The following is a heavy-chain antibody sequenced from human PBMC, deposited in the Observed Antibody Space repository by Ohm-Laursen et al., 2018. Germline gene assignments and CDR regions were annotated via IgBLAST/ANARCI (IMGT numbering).Heavy chain of an antibody. CDR1: GFTVSINY. CDR2: IYSGGST. D-gene: IGHD4-17*01. V-gene: IGHV3-53*01. CDR3: AREVGDYGFDY. Sequence: SLRLSCTASGFTVSINYMSWVRQAPGKGLEWVSVIYSGGSTYYADSVKGRFTISRGNSKNTVYLQMNSLRAEDTAVYYCAREVGDYGFDYWGQGTLVTVSS. J-gene: IGHJ4*02.